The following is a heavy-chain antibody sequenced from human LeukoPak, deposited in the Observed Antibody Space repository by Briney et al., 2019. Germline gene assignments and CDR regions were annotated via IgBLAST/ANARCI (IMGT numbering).Heavy chain of an antibody. J-gene: IGHJ4*02. Sequence: GGSLRLSCAASGFIFSSYSMSWVRQAPGKGLEWVSSISTSSSYIYYADSVKGRFTISRDNAKNSLYLQMNSLRAEDTALYYCATTSEYGSGSLDYWGQGTLVTVSS. D-gene: IGHD3-10*01. CDR2: ISTSSSYI. CDR3: ATTSEYGSGSLDY. V-gene: IGHV3-21*04. CDR1: GFIFSSYS.